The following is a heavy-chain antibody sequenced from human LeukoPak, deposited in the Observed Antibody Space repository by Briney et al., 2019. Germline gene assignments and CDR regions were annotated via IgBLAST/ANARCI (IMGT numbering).Heavy chain of an antibody. D-gene: IGHD4-17*01. CDR2: IYHSGST. CDR3: ARHLYGDYANFDY. CDR1: GYSISSGYY. V-gene: IGHV4-38-2*02. J-gene: IGHJ4*02. Sequence: SETLSLTCTVSGYSISSGYYWGWIRQPPGKGLEWIGSIYHSGSTYYNPSLKSRVTISVDTSKNQFSLKLSSVTAADTAVYYCARHLYGDYANFDYWGQGILVTVSS.